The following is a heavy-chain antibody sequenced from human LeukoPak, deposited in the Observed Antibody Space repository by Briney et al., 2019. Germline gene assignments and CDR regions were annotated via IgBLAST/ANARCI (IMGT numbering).Heavy chain of an antibody. CDR1: GFTFSSYG. V-gene: IGHV3-23*01. D-gene: IGHD6-6*01. CDR3: AKTPAYSSSPWAVSGAWFDP. Sequence: DPGGSLRLSCAASGFTFSSYGMHWVRQAPGKGLEWVSTISGSGGSTYYADSVKGRFTISRDNSKNTLYLQMNSLRAEDTAVYYCAKTPAYSSSPWAVSGAWFDPWGQGTLVTVSS. J-gene: IGHJ5*02. CDR2: ISGSGGST.